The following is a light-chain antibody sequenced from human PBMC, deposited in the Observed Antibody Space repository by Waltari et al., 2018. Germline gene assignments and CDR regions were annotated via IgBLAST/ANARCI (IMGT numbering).Light chain of an antibody. J-gene: IGLJ2*01. CDR3: TSYTSSSSSAYVV. CDR1: SSDVGGYKY. V-gene: IGLV2-14*03. CDR2: DVR. Sequence: QSALTQPASVSGSPGQSITISCTGTSSDVGGYKYVSWYQHHPGKAPKLMLYDVRKRPSGVSNRVSGSKSGTTASLTISGLQSEDEADYYCTSYTSSSSSAYVVFGGGTKLTVL.